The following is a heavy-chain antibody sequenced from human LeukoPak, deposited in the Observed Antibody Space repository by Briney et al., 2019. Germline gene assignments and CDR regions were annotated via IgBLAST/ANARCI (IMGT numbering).Heavy chain of an antibody. CDR2: ISYDGSNK. V-gene: IGHV3-30-3*01. J-gene: IGHJ4*02. Sequence: GGSLRLSCAASGFTFSSYAMHWVRQAPGKGLEWVAVISYDGSNKYYADSVKGRFTISRDNSKNTLYLQMNSLRAEDTAVYYCAKVSRPSIYYYDSSGYYSYWGQGTLVTVSS. CDR1: GFTFSSYA. D-gene: IGHD3-22*01. CDR3: AKVSRPSIYYYDSSGYYSY.